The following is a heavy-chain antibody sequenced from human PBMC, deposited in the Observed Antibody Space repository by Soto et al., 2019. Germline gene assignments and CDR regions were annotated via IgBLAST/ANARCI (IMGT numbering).Heavy chain of an antibody. CDR1: GFTFSSYG. J-gene: IGHJ4*02. D-gene: IGHD2-2*01. CDR2: ISHSGGNT. CDR3: ATFIFCNSTSCYGREGGY. V-gene: IGHV3-23*01. Sequence: EVQLLESGGGLVQPGGSLRLSCAASGFTFSSYGMSWVRQAPGKGLEWVSAISHSGGNTYYADSVKGRFAISRDNSKNTLYLQMNSLRAEDTAVYYCATFIFCNSTSCYGREGGYWGQGTLVTVSS.